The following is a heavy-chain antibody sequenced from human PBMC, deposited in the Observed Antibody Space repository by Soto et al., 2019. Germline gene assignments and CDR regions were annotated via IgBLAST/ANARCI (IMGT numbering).Heavy chain of an antibody. CDR3: ARDGKIAAAKGGWFDP. CDR1: GDSVSSNSAA. D-gene: IGHD6-13*01. J-gene: IGHJ5*02. V-gene: IGHV6-1*01. CDR2: TYYRSKWYN. Sequence: KQSQTLSLTCAISGDSVSSNSAAWNWIRQSPSRGLEWLGRTYYRSKWYNDYAVSVKSRITINPDTSKNQFSLQLNSVTPEDTAVYYCARDGKIAAAKGGWFDPWGQGTLVTVSS.